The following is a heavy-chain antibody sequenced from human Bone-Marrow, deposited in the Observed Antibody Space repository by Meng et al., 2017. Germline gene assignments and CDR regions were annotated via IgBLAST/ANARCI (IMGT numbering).Heavy chain of an antibody. CDR1: GFTFSSYA. CDR2: ISGSGGST. CDR3: AKDDKVRGVIISPLDY. D-gene: IGHD3-10*01. V-gene: IGHV3-23*01. J-gene: IGHJ4*02. Sequence: GESLKISCAASGFTFSSYAMSWVRQAPGKGLEWVSAISGSGGSTYYADSVKGRFTISRDNSKNTLYLQMNSLRAEDTAVYYCAKDDKVRGVIISPLDYWGQGSPVTVSS.